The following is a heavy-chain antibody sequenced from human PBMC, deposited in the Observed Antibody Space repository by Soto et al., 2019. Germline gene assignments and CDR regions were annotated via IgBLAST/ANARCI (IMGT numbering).Heavy chain of an antibody. V-gene: IGHV1-18*01. CDR3: ARCIQPGSYYGMDV. CDR1: GYTFYSHS. D-gene: IGHD5-18*01. CDR2: ISADNGNT. J-gene: IGHJ6*02. Sequence: QAQLVQSGAEVKKPGASVKVSCKASGYTFYSHSISWVRQAPGQGLEWMGRISADNGNTKYAQKFRGRVTMTTDTSTSTVYMEMRNLRSDDTAVYYCARCIQPGSYYGMDVWGQGTTVTVSS.